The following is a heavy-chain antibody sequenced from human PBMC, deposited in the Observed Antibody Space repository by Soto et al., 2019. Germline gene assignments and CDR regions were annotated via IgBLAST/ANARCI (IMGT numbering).Heavy chain of an antibody. V-gene: IGHV4-59*01. CDR1: GGSISSYY. Sequence: SETLSLTCTVSGGSISSYYWSWIRQPPGKGLEWIGYIYYSGSTNYNPSLKSRVTISVDTSKNQFSLKLSSVTAADTAVYYCARMVQLERRDYFDYWGQGTLVTVSS. J-gene: IGHJ4*02. D-gene: IGHD1-1*01. CDR2: IYYSGST. CDR3: ARMVQLERRDYFDY.